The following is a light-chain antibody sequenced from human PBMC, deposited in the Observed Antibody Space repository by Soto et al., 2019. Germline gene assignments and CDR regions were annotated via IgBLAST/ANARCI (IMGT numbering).Light chain of an antibody. J-gene: IGLJ2*01. CDR3: AAWDDSLSAVV. CDR1: SSNIGSNY. Sequence: QTVVTQPPSASGIPGQRVTISCSGSSSNIGSNYVYWYQQLPGTAPKLLIYRNNQRPSGVPDRFSGSKSGTSASLAISGLRSEDEADYYCAAWDDSLSAVVFGGGTKLTVL. V-gene: IGLV1-47*01. CDR2: RNN.